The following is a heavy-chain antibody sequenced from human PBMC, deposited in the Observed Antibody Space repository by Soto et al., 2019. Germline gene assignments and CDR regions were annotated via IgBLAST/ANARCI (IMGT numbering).Heavy chain of an antibody. CDR2: IIPIFGTA. CDR1: GGTFSSYA. D-gene: IGHD2-8*01. J-gene: IGHJ4*02. V-gene: IGHV1-69*01. CDR3: ARGPSEVCCTNGVCHPSY. Sequence: QVQLVQSGAEVKKPGSSVKVSCKASGGTFSSYAISWVRQAPGQGLEWMGGIIPIFGTANYAQKFQGRVTITADESTSTAYMELSSLRSEDTAVYYCARGPSEVCCTNGVCHPSYWGQGTLVTVSS.